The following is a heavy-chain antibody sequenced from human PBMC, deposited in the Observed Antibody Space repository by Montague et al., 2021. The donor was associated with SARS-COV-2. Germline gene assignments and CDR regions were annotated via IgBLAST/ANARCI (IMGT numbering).Heavy chain of an antibody. J-gene: IGHJ6*02. V-gene: IGHV4-39*01. CDR2: IHAGGST. CDR1: GGSISSSCYY. Sequence: SETLSLTCAVSGGSISSSCYYWVWIRPPPGKGLEWIGSIHAGGSTYYNPSLKSRVSKSADTPKNQFSLKLGSVTAADTAVYYCARVRDTVYYYSGMDVWGQGTPVTVSS. CDR3: ARVRDTVYYYSGMDV. D-gene: IGHD4-17*01.